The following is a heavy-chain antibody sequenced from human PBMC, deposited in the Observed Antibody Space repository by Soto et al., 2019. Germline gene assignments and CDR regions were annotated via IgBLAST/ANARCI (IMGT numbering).Heavy chain of an antibody. Sequence: GGSLRLSCTVSGFTFRSYAMHWVRQAPGKGLEWVALILFDGGKSYYSDSVKGRFTISRDNSNDTLYLQMQNLRPEDTAVYYVERDFISRQSVSYRADFLPWGQGTPATVSS. D-gene: IGHD3-10*01. CDR3: ERDFISRQSVSYRADFLP. V-gene: IGHV3-30-3*01. CDR2: ILFDGGKS. J-gene: IGHJ5*02. CDR1: GFTFRSYA.